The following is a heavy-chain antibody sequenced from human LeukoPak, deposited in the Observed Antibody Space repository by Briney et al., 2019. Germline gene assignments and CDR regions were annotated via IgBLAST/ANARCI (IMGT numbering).Heavy chain of an antibody. CDR1: GYTFTSYA. CDR2: INTNTGNP. D-gene: IGHD2-2*01. CDR3: ARDRYPLDLVPAATFPGKNWFDP. J-gene: IGHJ5*02. Sequence: PGASVKVSCKASGYTFTSYAMNWVRQAPGQGLEWMGWINTNTGNPTYAQGFTGRFVFSLDTSVSTAYLQISSLKAEDTAVYYCARDRYPLDLVPAATFPGKNWFDPWGQGTLVTVSS. V-gene: IGHV7-4-1*02.